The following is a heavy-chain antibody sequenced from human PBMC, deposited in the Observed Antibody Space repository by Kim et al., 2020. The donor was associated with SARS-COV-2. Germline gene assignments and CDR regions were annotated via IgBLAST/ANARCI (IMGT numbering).Heavy chain of an antibody. V-gene: IGHV1-18*04. J-gene: IGHJ3*01. CDR1: GYPFINYG. CDR2: ITAYNGNA. CDR3: ARENLYCGSTSCYSPADV. Sequence: ASVKVSCRASGYPFINYGLTWVRQAPGQGLEWLGWITAYNGNAKYAQHINDRVTMTTDTSTSTAYMELRSLTYDDTAVYFCARENLYCGSTSCYSPADV. D-gene: IGHD2-2*01.